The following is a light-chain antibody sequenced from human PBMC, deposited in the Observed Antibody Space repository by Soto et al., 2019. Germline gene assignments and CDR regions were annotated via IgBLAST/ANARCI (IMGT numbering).Light chain of an antibody. V-gene: IGKV1-12*01. CDR1: QPITRW. Sequence: DIQMTQSPSPLSASVGDRVTITCRASQPITRWLAWYQQKPGKAPKLLIYAASSLHTGVPLRFSGSGSGTDFSLTISSLQPEDFATYYCKQSKSFPLTFGGGTKVDIK. CDR3: KQSKSFPLT. CDR2: AAS. J-gene: IGKJ4*01.